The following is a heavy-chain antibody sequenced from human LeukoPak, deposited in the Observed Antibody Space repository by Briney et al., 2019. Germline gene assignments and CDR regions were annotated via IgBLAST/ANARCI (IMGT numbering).Heavy chain of an antibody. CDR2: IKSKTDGGTP. CDR1: GFTFSNAW. V-gene: IGHV3-15*01. CDR3: TTSALSN. J-gene: IGHJ4*02. Sequence: GRSLRLSCAASGFTFSNAWMSWVRQAPGKGLEWVGRIKSKTDGGTPDYAATVKGRFTISRDNSKNTLYLQMNSLKTEDTVVYYCTTSALSNWGQGTLVTVSS.